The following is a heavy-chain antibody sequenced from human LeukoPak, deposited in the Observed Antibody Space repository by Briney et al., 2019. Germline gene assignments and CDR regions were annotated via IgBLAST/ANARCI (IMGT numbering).Heavy chain of an antibody. V-gene: IGHV1-69*13. Sequence: ASVKVSCKASGGTFSSYAISWVRQAPGQGLEWMGGIIPIFGTANYAQKFQGRVTITADESTSTAYMELSSPRSEDTAVYYCARNMVRGAMDAFDIWGQGTMVTVSS. CDR1: GGTFSSYA. CDR3: ARNMVRGAMDAFDI. CDR2: IIPIFGTA. J-gene: IGHJ3*02. D-gene: IGHD3-10*01.